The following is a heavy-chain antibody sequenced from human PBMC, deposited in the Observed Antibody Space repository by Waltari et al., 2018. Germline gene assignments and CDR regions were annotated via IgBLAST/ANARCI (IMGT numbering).Heavy chain of an antibody. CDR3: ARDRPGTDAFDI. CDR2: MNPNSGNT. J-gene: IGHJ3*02. V-gene: IGHV1-8*01. Sequence: QVQLVQSGAEVKKPGASVKVSCKASGYTFTSYDINWVRQATGQGLEWMGWMNPNSGNTGYAQKFQGRVTMSRNTSISTAYMELNSLRAEDTAVYYCARDRPGTDAFDIWGQGTMVTVSS. D-gene: IGHD6-13*01. CDR1: GYTFTSYD.